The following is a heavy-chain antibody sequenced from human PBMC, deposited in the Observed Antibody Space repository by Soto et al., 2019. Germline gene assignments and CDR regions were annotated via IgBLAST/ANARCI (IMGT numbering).Heavy chain of an antibody. Sequence: QVQLVQSGAEVKKPGSSVKVSCKASGGTFSSYAITWVRQAPGQGLEWMGGIISIFGTANYAQKFQGRVTITADESTSSAYMELSRLRAEDTAVYYRAYGKTVTTIAYAFDIWGQGTMVTVSS. D-gene: IGHD1-7*01. J-gene: IGHJ3*02. CDR1: GGTFSSYA. CDR2: IISIFGTA. CDR3: AYGKTVTTIAYAFDI. V-gene: IGHV1-69*12.